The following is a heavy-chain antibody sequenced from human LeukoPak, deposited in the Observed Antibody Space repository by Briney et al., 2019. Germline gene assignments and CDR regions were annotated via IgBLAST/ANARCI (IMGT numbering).Heavy chain of an antibody. V-gene: IGHV1-24*01. D-gene: IGHD1-26*01. J-gene: IGHJ4*02. CDR2: FDPEDGET. CDR3: ATDGIPGATTTLDY. CDR1: GYTFTSYG. Sequence: ASVKVSCKASGYTFTSYGISWVRQAPGKGLEWMGGFDPEDGETIYAPKFQARVTMTQDTYEDAAYMELSSLRSEDTAVYYCATDGIPGATTTLDYWGQGTLVTVSS.